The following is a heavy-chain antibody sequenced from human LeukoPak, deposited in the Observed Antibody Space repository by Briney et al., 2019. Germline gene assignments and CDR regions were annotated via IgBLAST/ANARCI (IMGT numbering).Heavy chain of an antibody. D-gene: IGHD1-14*01. J-gene: IGHJ6*03. CDR2: INPKSGGT. CDR3: ARVPGRDYYFYYYMDV. CDR1: GYTFTGYS. Sequence: ASVKVSCKASGYTFTGYSMHWVRQAPGQGLEWMGWINPKSGGTNYAQNFQGRVTLTRDTSISTAYMELRSLRSDDTAIYYCARVPGRDYYFYYYMDVWGKGTTVTVS. V-gene: IGHV1-2*02.